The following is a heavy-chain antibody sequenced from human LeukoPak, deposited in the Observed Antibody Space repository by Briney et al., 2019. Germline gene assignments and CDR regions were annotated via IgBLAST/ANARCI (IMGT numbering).Heavy chain of an antibody. D-gene: IGHD1-14*01. V-gene: IGHV3-48*01. Sequence: GGSLRLSCAASGFTFSSCSMNWVRQAPGKGLEWVSYISGSGTTMYYADSVKGRFTISRDNSKNTLYLQMNSLRAEDTAVFYCAKETARPAGVFEYWGQGTRVTVSS. J-gene: IGHJ4*02. CDR3: AKETARPAGVFEY. CDR2: ISGSGTTM. CDR1: GFTFSSCS.